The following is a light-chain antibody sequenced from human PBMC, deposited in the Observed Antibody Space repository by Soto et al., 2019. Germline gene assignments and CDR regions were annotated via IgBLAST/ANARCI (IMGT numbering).Light chain of an antibody. Sequence: EIVLTQSPATLSLSPGERATLSCRASQSVRSNLAWYQQKPGQAPRLLIYDASNRATGIPARFSGSGSGTDFTLTISSLEPEDFAVYYCQQRSDWPRTFGQGTKLEIK. CDR2: DAS. V-gene: IGKV3-11*01. CDR3: QQRSDWPRT. J-gene: IGKJ2*01. CDR1: QSVRSN.